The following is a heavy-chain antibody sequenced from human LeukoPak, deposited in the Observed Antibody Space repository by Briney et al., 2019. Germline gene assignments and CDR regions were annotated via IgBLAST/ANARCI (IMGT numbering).Heavy chain of an antibody. V-gene: IGHV3-23*01. CDR2: ISGSGGAT. CDR1: GFTFDSYA. J-gene: IGHJ4*02. CDR3: AKGRAVAGTGVLVY. D-gene: IGHD6-19*01. Sequence: GGSLRLSCAASGFTFDSYAMSWVRQAPGKGLEWVAFISGSGGATSYADSVKGRFIISRDNSNNTLYLQMNSLRGEDTAVYYCAKGRAVAGTGVLVYWGQGTLVTVSS.